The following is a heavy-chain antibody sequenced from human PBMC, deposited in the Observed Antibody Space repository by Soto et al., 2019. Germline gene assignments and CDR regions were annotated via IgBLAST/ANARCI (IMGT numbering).Heavy chain of an antibody. D-gene: IGHD3-10*01. CDR3: ASELLWFGELLGYFDY. V-gene: IGHV3-21*01. CDR2: ISSSSSYI. J-gene: IGHJ4*02. CDR1: GFTFSSYS. Sequence: GGSLRLSCAASGFTFSSYSMNWVRQAPGKGLEWVSSISSSSSYIYYADSVKGRFTISRDNAKNSLYLQMNSLRAEDTAVYYCASELLWFGELLGYFDYWGQGTLVTVSS.